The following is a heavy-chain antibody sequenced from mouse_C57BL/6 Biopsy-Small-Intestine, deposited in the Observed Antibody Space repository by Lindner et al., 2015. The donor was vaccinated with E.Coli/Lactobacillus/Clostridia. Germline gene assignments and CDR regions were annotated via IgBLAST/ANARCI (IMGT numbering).Heavy chain of an antibody. CDR3: ASPPVYYGDYLFAY. Sequence: VQLQESGAELAKPGASVKMSCKASGYIFISYWMHWVRQRPGQGLEWIGYINPSSDYTEYNQKFKDKATLTADKSSSTAYMQLSSLTSEDSAVYYCASPPVYYGDYLFAYWGQGTLVTVSA. J-gene: IGHJ3*01. CDR2: INPSSDYT. CDR1: GYIFISYW. V-gene: IGHV1-7*01. D-gene: IGHD2-13*01.